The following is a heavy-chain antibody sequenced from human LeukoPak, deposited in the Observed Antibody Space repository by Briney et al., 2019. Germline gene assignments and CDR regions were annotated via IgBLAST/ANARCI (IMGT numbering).Heavy chain of an antibody. CDR1: GGSMNSYY. V-gene: IGHV4-59*08. Sequence: SETLSLTCTVSGGSMNSYYWSWIRQPPGKGLEWVGYIYYSGSTNYNPSLKSRVTISVDTSKNQFSLKLSSVTAADTAVYYCARHIYYGSGSYYKSAFDIWGQGTMVTVSS. J-gene: IGHJ3*02. CDR2: IYYSGST. D-gene: IGHD3-10*01. CDR3: ARHIYYGSGSYYKSAFDI.